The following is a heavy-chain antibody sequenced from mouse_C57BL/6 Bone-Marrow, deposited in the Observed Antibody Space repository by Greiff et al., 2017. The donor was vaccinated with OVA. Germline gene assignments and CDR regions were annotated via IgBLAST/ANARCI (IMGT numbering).Heavy chain of an antibody. CDR3: AGSYAMDY. CDR2: IRHKANGYTT. V-gene: IGHV7-3*01. D-gene: IGHD1-1*01. CDR1: GFTFTDYY. J-gene: IGHJ4*01. Sequence: EVHLVESGGGLVQPGGSLSLSCAASGFTFTDYYMSWVRQPPGKALEWLGFIRHKANGYTTEYSASVKGRFTISRDNSQSILYLQMNALRAEDSATYYCAGSYAMDYWGQGTSVTVSS.